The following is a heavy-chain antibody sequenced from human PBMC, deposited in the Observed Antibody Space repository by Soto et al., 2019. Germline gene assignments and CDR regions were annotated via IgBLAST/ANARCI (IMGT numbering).Heavy chain of an antibody. V-gene: IGHV1-46*01. CDR2: INPSGGST. D-gene: IGHD2-15*01. Sequence: ASVKVSCKASGYTFTSYYMHWVRQAPGQGLEWMGIINPSGGSTSYAQKFQGRVTMTRDTSTSTVYMELSSLRSEDTAVYYCAIFGSQDTDAFDIWGQGTMVTVSS. CDR3: AIFGSQDTDAFDI. CDR1: GYTFTSYY. J-gene: IGHJ3*02.